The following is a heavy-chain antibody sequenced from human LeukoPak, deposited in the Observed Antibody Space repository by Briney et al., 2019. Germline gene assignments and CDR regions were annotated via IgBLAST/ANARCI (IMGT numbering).Heavy chain of an antibody. CDR3: AALLRYFDFNFDY. D-gene: IGHD3-9*01. V-gene: IGHV4-38-2*01. Sequence: GSLRLSCAASGFTFSSYAMSWIRQPPGKGLEWIGSIYHSGSTYYNPSLKSRVTISVDTSKNQFSLKLSSVTAADTAVYYCAALLRYFDFNFDYWGQGTLVTVSS. J-gene: IGHJ4*02. CDR1: GFTFSSYA. CDR2: IYHSGST.